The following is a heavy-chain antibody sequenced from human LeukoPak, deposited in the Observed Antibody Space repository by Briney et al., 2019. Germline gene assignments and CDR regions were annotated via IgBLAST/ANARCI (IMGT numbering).Heavy chain of an antibody. CDR2: IIPIFGTA. J-gene: IGHJ4*02. Sequence: ASVKVSCKASGGTFSSYAISWVRQAPGQGLEWMGGIIPIFGTANYAQKFQGRVTITADESTSTAHMELSSLRSEDTAVYYCARGGSNWGSRRYFDYWGQGTLVTVSS. D-gene: IGHD7-27*01. CDR1: GGTFSSYA. V-gene: IGHV1-69*13. CDR3: ARGGSNWGSRRYFDY.